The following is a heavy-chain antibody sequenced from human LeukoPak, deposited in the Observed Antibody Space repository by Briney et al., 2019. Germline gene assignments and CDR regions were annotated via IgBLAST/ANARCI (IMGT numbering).Heavy chain of an antibody. D-gene: IGHD1-26*01. J-gene: IGHJ3*02. CDR1: GFTFSSHR. V-gene: IGHV3-20*04. CDR3: AKGGYYDLDAFDI. CDR2: INWNGGST. Sequence: RPGGSLRLSCAASGFTFSSHRMNWVRQAPGKGLEWVSSINWNGGSTGYADSVKGRFTISRDNAKNSLYLQMNSLRAEDTALYYCAKGGYYDLDAFDIWGQGTMVTVSS.